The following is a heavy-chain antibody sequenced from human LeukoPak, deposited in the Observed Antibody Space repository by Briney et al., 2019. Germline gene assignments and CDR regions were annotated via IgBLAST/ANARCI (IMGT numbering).Heavy chain of an antibody. Sequence: GGSLRLSCAASGSTFSSYGMHWVRQAPGKGLEWVAFIRNDGGDKYYADSVKGRFTISRDNSKNTLYLQMNSLKAEDTAVYYCAKVLSSSWGYFGFWGQGTLVTVSS. CDR3: AKVLSSSWGYFGF. D-gene: IGHD6-13*01. CDR2: IRNDGGDK. CDR1: GSTFSSYG. V-gene: IGHV3-30*02. J-gene: IGHJ4*02.